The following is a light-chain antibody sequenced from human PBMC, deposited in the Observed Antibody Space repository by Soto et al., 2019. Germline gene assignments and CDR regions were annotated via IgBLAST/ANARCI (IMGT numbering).Light chain of an antibody. J-gene: IGKJ4*01. CDR3: QQYDRSPLIT. Sequence: EIVLTQSPGTLSLSPGERATLSCRASQTVNSNYLAWYQQRAGQAPRLLIYGASTRAADIPDRFSGSGSGTDFTLTISRLEPEEFAVYYCQQYDRSPLITFGGGNKVEIK. CDR1: QTVNSNY. CDR2: GAS. V-gene: IGKV3-20*01.